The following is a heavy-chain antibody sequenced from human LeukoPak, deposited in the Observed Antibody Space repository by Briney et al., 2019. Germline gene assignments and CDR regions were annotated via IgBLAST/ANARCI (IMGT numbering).Heavy chain of an antibody. CDR3: ARSGYSGYDWNY. V-gene: IGHV4-39*07. D-gene: IGHD5-12*01. CDR1: GGSISSSSYY. CDR2: MYYSGST. J-gene: IGHJ4*02. Sequence: KTSETLSLTCSVSGGSISSSSYYWGWIRQPPGKGLEWIGSMYYSGSTDYNPSLKSRVTTSVDTSKNQFSLKLSSVTAADTAVYYCARSGYSGYDWNYWGQGTLVTVSS.